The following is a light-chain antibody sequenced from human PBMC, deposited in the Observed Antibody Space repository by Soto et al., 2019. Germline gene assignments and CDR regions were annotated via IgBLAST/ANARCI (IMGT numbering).Light chain of an antibody. J-gene: IGKJ1*01. CDR2: GAS. Sequence: IVLTQSPGTLSLSPGERATLSCRASQSVSSSYLAWYQQKPGHAPRLLIYGASSRATGIPDRFSGSGSGTDFTLTISRLEPEDFAVYYCQQYGSSPRTFGQGTKVDIK. CDR1: QSVSSSY. CDR3: QQYGSSPRT. V-gene: IGKV3-20*01.